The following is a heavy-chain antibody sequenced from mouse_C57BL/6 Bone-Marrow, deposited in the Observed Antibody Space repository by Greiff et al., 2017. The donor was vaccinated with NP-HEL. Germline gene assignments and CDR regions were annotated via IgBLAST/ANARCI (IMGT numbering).Heavy chain of an antibody. CDR2: IDPSDSYT. CDR1: GYTFTSYW. V-gene: IGHV1-69*01. D-gene: IGHD1-1*01. Sequence: VQLQQPGAELVMPGASVKLSCKASGYTFTSYWMHWVKQRPGQGLEWIGEIDPSDSYTNYNQKFKGKSTLTVDKSSSTAYMQLSSLTSEDSAVYYCARADYYGSSYFFDYWGKGTTLTVSS. J-gene: IGHJ2*01. CDR3: ARADYYGSSYFFDY.